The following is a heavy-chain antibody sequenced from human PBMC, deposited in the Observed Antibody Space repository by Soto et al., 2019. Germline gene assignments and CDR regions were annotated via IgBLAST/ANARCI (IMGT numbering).Heavy chain of an antibody. V-gene: IGHV3-23*01. CDR2: IGGSGGNT. Sequence: EVQLLESGGGLVQPGGSLRLSCAASGFTFTTYAMSWVRQAPGKGLEWVSGIGGSGGNTYYADSVKGRFTISRDNSKNTLYLQMNSLRAEDKAVYFCAKSLLMVYARRNDYWGQGTLVTVSS. J-gene: IGHJ4*02. D-gene: IGHD2-8*01. CDR1: GFTFTTYA. CDR3: AKSLLMVYARRNDY.